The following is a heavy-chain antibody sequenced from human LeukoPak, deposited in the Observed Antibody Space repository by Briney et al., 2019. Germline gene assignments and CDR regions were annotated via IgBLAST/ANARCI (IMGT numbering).Heavy chain of an antibody. CDR1: GLTVNNNY. CDR2: LYIGGNT. J-gene: IGHJ4*02. Sequence: GGSLRLSCAASGLTVNNNYMNWVRQAPGKGLEWVSALYIGGNTYYADSVRGRFTISRDNSKNTLYLQMNSLRAEDTAIYYCMTAAGYNFGQYWGQGTLVTVSS. CDR3: MTAAGYNFGQY. V-gene: IGHV3-53*01. D-gene: IGHD5-18*01.